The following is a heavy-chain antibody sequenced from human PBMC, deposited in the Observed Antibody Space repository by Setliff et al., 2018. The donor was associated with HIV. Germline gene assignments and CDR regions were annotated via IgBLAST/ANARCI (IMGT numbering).Heavy chain of an antibody. CDR2: ISWNSGSI. CDR1: GFTFDDYA. Sequence: GGSLRLSCAASGFTFDDYAMHWVRQAPGKGLEWVSGISWNSGSIGYADSVKGRFTISRDNAKNSLYLQMNSLRPEDTALYYCAKAVSSAYYYASDWGQGTLVTVSS. V-gene: IGHV3-9*01. J-gene: IGHJ4*02. CDR3: AKAVSSAYYYASD. D-gene: IGHD3-22*01.